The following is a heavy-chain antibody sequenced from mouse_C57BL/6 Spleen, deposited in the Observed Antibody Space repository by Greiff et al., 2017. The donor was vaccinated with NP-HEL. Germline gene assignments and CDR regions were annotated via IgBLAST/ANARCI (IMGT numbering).Heavy chain of an antibody. CDR3: ARNVPEGAMDY. CDR2: ISSGSSTI. D-gene: IGHD5-1*01. V-gene: IGHV5-17*01. CDR1: GFTFSDYG. Sequence: VQLKESGGGLVKPGGSLKLSCAASGFTFSDYGMHWVRQAPEKGLEWVAYISSGSSTIYYADTVKGRFTISRDNAKNTLFLQMTSLRSEDTAMYYCARNVPEGAMDYWGQGTSVTVSS. J-gene: IGHJ4*01.